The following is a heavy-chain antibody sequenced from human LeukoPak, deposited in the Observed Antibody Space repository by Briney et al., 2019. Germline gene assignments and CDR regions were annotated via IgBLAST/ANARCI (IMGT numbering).Heavy chain of an antibody. V-gene: IGHV3-30*04. CDR2: ISYDGSNK. Sequence: GGSLRLSCAASGFTFSSYAMHWVRQAPGKGLEWVAVISYDGSNKYYADSVKGRFTISRDNSKNTLYLQMNSLRAEDTAVYYCANSYYYDSSGYYEFDYWGQGTLVTVSS. D-gene: IGHD3-22*01. CDR3: ANSYYYDSSGYYEFDY. CDR1: GFTFSSYA. J-gene: IGHJ4*02.